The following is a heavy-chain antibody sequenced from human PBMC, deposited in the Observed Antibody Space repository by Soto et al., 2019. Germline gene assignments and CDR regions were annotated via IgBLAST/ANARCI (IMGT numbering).Heavy chain of an antibody. J-gene: IGHJ3*02. Sequence: GSLRLSCAASGFTFSSYGMHWVRQAPGKGLEWVAVIWYDGSNKYYADSVKGRFTISRDNSKNTLYLQMNSLRAEDTAVYYCARDNGPDAFDIWGQGTMVTVSS. CDR3: ARDNGPDAFDI. CDR2: IWYDGSNK. CDR1: GFTFSSYG. V-gene: IGHV3-33*01.